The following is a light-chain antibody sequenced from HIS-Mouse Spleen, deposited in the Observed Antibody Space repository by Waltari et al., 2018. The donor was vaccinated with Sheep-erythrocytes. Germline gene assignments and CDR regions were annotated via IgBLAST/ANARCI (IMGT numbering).Light chain of an antibody. J-gene: IGLJ1*01. Sequence: QAVLTQPSSLPASPGASASRTCTLRSGINFGTYRIYWYQQKPGSPPQYLLRYKSDSDKQQGSGVPSRFSGSKDASANAGILLISGLQSEDEADYYCCSYAGSYNHVFATGTKVTVL. CDR1: SGINFGTYR. V-gene: IGLV5-45*03. CDR2: YKSDSDK. CDR3: CSYAGSYNHV.